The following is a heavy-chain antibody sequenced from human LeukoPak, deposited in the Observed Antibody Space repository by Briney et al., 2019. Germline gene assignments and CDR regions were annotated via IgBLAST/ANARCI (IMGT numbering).Heavy chain of an antibody. CDR3: ARATYHIYYYDSSGRLQALDY. D-gene: IGHD3-22*01. CDR1: GYTFTGYY. J-gene: IGHJ4*02. Sequence: ASVKVSCKASGYTFTGYYMHWVRQAPGQGLEWMGWINPNSGGTNYAQKFQGRVTMTRDTSISTAYMELSRLRSDDTAVYYCARATYHIYYYDSSGRLQALDYWGQGTLVTVSS. CDR2: INPNSGGT. V-gene: IGHV1-2*02.